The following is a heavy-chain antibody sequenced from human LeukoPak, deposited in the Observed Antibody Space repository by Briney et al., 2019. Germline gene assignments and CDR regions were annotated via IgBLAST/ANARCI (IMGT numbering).Heavy chain of an antibody. CDR2: IKSKTDGGTT. J-gene: IGHJ2*01. V-gene: IGHV3-15*01. CDR1: GFTLSNAW. Sequence: GGSLRLSCAASGFTLSNAWMSWVRQAPGKGLEWVGRIKSKTDGGTTDYAAPVKGRFTISRDDSKNTLYLQMNSLKTEDTAVYYCTTLNKVAPNPDWYFDLWGRGTLVTVSS. D-gene: IGHD2/OR15-2a*01. CDR3: TTLNKVAPNPDWYFDL.